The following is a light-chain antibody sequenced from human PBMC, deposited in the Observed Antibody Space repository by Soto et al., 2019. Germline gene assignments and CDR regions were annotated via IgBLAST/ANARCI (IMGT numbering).Light chain of an antibody. CDR1: QSVGSY. Sequence: EIVLTQSPATLSLSPGQRATFSCRASQSVGSYLAWYQQKPGQAPRLLIYDASNRATGIPARFSGSGSGTDFTLTITSLEPEDFAVYFCQQRTDWPLTFGGGTKVDI. J-gene: IGKJ4*01. CDR3: QQRTDWPLT. CDR2: DAS. V-gene: IGKV3-11*01.